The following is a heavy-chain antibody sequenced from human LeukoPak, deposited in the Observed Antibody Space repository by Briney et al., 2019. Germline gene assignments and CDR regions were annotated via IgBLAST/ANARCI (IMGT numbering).Heavy chain of an antibody. CDR2: IRYDGSNK. J-gene: IGHJ4*02. Sequence: GGSLRLSCAASGFTFSSYGMHWVRQAPGKGLEWVSFIRYDGSNKYYADSVKGRFTISRDNSKNTLYLQMNSLRAEDTAVYYCAKDYSSVGATLYYFDYWGQGTLVTVSS. D-gene: IGHD1-26*01. V-gene: IGHV3-30*02. CDR1: GFTFSSYG. CDR3: AKDYSSVGATLYYFDY.